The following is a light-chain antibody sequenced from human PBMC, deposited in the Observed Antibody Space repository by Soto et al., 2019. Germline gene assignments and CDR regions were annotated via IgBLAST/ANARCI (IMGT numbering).Light chain of an antibody. V-gene: IGKV1-5*03. Sequence: DIQMTQSPTFLSASVGDRVTITCRASLSISSYLAWYHQKPGQAPKLLIYQASTLENGVPSRISGSGSGTEFTLTISSLQPDDFATYHCQQYNTYPLTFGQGTKLEI. J-gene: IGKJ2*01. CDR1: LSISSY. CDR3: QQYNTYPLT. CDR2: QAS.